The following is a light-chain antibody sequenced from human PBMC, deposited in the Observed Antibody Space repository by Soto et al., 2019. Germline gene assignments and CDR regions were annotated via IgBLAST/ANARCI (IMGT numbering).Light chain of an antibody. Sequence: EIVLTQSPATPSLSPGERATLSCRASQSVSSYLGWYQQKPGQAPRLLIYDASNRATGIPARFSGSGSGTDFTLTISSLEPEDFAVYYCQQRYTWPRTFGQGTKVEIK. CDR1: QSVSSY. CDR2: DAS. V-gene: IGKV3-11*01. J-gene: IGKJ1*01. CDR3: QQRYTWPRT.